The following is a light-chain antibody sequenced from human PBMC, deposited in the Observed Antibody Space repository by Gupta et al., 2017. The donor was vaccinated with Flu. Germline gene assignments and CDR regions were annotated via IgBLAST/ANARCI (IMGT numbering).Light chain of an antibody. V-gene: IGKV4-1*01. CDR3: LQYYTIPLCT. CDR2: GAS. CDR1: QSDLYTSYNEND. J-gene: IGKJ3*01. Sequence: DIVMNQSSASLTMSLAERATINRKHSQSDLYTSYNENDLAWYQQKPGQPPKLLIHGASISESGVPDRFSGGGSGTDFTLTISSLQAEDVAVYYCLQYYTIPLCTFGPGTKVDIK.